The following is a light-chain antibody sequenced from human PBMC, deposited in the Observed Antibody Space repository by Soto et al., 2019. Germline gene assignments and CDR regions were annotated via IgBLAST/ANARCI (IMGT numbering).Light chain of an antibody. J-gene: IGKJ2*02. CDR3: HQYNNWPPWT. V-gene: IGKV3-15*01. CDR2: GAS. CDR1: QSVSSN. Sequence: EIVMTQSPATLSVSPGERATLSCRASQSVSSNLAWYQQQPGQAPRLLIYGASTRATCIPARFSGSGSGREFTLSISSLQSEDFAFYYCHQYNNWPPWTFGQGTKLEI.